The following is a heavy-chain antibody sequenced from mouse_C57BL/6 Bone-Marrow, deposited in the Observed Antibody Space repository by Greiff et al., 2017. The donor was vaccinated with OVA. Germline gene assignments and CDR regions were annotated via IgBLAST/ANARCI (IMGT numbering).Heavy chain of an antibody. CDR1: GFTFSSYA. Sequence: EVQRVESGAGLVKPGASLKLSCAASGFTFSSYAMSWVRQTPEKRLEWVAYISSGGGYIYYADNVKGRFTITGDNASNTLYLQMSSLTSEDTAEYDFTSDGYYAMDYWGQGTSVTVSS. D-gene: IGHD2-3*01. V-gene: IGHV5-9-1*02. CDR3: TSDGYYAMDY. J-gene: IGHJ4*01. CDR2: ISSGGGYI.